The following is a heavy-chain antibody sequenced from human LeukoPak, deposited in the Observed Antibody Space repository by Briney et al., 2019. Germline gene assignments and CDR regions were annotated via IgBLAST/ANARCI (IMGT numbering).Heavy chain of an antibody. CDR2: INSDGSST. V-gene: IGHV3-74*01. Sequence: QPGGSLRLSCAASGLTFSSHRMHWVRQAPGKGLVWVSRINSDGSSTTYADSVKGRFTISRDNAKNMLYLQMNSLRAEDTAVYYCARDSIPGYDSSGYMVAFDLWGQGTMVTVSS. CDR3: ARDSIPGYDSSGYMVAFDL. J-gene: IGHJ3*01. CDR1: GLTFSSHR. D-gene: IGHD3-22*01.